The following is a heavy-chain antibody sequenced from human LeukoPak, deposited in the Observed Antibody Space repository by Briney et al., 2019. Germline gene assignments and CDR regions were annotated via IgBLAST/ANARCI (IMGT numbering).Heavy chain of an antibody. CDR2: MNPNSGNT. J-gene: IGHJ4*02. D-gene: IGHD3-22*01. CDR1: GYTFTSYD. CDR3: ARGVAARAYYYDSSGYPEDY. Sequence: ASVTVSCTASGYTFTSYDINWVRQATGQGLEWVGWMNPNSGNTGYAQKFQGRVTMTRNTSISTAYMELSSLRSEDTAVYYCARGVAARAYYYDSSGYPEDYWGQGTLVTVSS. V-gene: IGHV1-8*01.